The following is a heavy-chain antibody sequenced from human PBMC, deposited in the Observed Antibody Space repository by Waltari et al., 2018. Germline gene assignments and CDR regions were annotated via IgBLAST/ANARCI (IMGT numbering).Heavy chain of an antibody. V-gene: IGHV4-39*01. J-gene: IGHJ3*02. CDR1: GGSISSSSYY. CDR2: IYYSGRT. D-gene: IGHD1-26*01. CDR3: ASSRKWELQGDDAFDI. Sequence: QLQLQESGPGLVKPSETLSLTCTVSGGSISSSSYYWGWIRQPPGKGLEWIGSIYYSGRTYYNPSLKSRVTISVDTSKNQFSLKLSSVTAADTAVYYCASSRKWELQGDDAFDIWGQGTMVTVSS.